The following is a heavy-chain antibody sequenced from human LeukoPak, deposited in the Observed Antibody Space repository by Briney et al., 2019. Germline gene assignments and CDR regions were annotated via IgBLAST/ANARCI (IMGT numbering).Heavy chain of an antibody. CDR2: ISWNSGSI. CDR3: AKDKRRIYGSAFDI. D-gene: IGHD4-17*01. CDR1: GFTFDDYA. V-gene: IGHV3-9*01. J-gene: IGHJ3*02. Sequence: GRSLRLSCAASGFTFDDYAMHWVRQAPGKGLEWVSGISWNSGSIGYADSVKGRFTISRDNAKNSLYLQMNSLRAEDSALYYCAKDKRRIYGSAFDIWGQGTMVIVSS.